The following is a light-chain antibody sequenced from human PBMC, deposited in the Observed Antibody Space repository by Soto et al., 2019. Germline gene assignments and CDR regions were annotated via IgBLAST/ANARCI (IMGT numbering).Light chain of an antibody. Sequence: PGERATLSCRASQSISSSYLAWYQQRPGQAPRLLIFGASYRATGIPDRFSGSGSGTDFTLTISRLEPEDFGVYYCQQYSSSPPEFTFGPGTRVDSK. CDR3: QQYSSSPPEFT. J-gene: IGKJ3*01. CDR2: GAS. CDR1: QSISSSY. V-gene: IGKV3-20*01.